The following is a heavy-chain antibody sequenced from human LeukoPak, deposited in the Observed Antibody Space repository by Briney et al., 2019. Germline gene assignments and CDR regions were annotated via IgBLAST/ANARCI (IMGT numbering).Heavy chain of an antibody. J-gene: IGHJ4*02. CDR3: ARHRMPDALASAFDY. Sequence: SETLSLICTVSGGSISSSGFYWDWIRQPPGKGLEWIGAIFYSGNTHYNPSLKSRVTISVDTSKNQFPLKLSSVTAADTAVYYCARHRMPDALASAFDYWGQGTLVTVSS. V-gene: IGHV4-39*01. CDR2: IFYSGNT. CDR1: GGSISSSGFY. D-gene: IGHD2-15*01.